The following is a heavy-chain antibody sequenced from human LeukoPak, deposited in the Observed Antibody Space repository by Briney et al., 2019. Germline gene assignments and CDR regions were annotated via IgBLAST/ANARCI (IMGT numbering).Heavy chain of an antibody. V-gene: IGHV3-53*04. CDR2: IYSGGST. CDR1: GFTFSSNY. J-gene: IGHJ4*02. CDR3: ARVFGYYLDY. Sequence: PGGSLRLSCAASGFTFSSNYMSWVRQAPGKGLEWVSVIYSGGSTYYTDPVNRRFTISRNNSKNTLYLQMNSLRAEDTAEYYCARVFGYYLDYWGQGTLVTVSS. D-gene: IGHD3-10*01.